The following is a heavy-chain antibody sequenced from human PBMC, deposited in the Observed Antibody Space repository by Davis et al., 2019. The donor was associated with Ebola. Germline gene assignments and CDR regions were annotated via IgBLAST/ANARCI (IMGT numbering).Heavy chain of an antibody. V-gene: IGHV4-59*08. CDR2: IYYSGST. J-gene: IGHJ3*02. Sequence: PSETLSLTCAVYGGSFSGYYWSWIRQPPGKGLEWIGYIYYSGSTNYNPSLKSRVTISVDTSKNQFSLKLSSVTAADTAVYYCARRDPSYSIDAFDIWGQGTMVTVSS. CDR3: ARRDPSYSIDAFDI. D-gene: IGHD4-11*01. CDR1: GGSFSGYY.